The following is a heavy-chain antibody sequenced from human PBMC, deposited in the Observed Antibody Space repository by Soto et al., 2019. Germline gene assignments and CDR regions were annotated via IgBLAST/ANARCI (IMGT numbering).Heavy chain of an antibody. Sequence: GGSLTLSCAASGFTFSSYSMNWVRQAPGKGLEWVSSISSSSSYIYYADSVKGRFTISRDNAKNSLYLQMNSLRAEDTAVYYCSRGDGYNYRIYFDFWGQGTLVTVSS. CDR1: GFTFSSYS. CDR3: SRGDGYNYRIYFDF. CDR2: ISSSSSYI. J-gene: IGHJ4*02. D-gene: IGHD5-12*01. V-gene: IGHV3-21*01.